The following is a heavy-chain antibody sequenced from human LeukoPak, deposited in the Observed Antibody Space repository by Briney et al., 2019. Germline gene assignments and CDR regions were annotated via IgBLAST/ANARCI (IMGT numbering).Heavy chain of an antibody. J-gene: IGHJ5*02. D-gene: IGHD1-26*01. Sequence: SETLSLTCAVYGGSFSGYYWSWICQPPGKGLEWIGEINHSGSTNYNPSLKSRVTISVDTSKNQFSLKLSSVTAADTAVYYCAPLRLPRRIVGAWGQGTLVTVSS. CDR2: INHSGST. CDR3: APLRLPRRIVGA. CDR1: GGSFSGYY. V-gene: IGHV4-34*01.